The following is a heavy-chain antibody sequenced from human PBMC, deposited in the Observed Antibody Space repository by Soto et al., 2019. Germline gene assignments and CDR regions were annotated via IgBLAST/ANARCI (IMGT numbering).Heavy chain of an antibody. Sequence: TLSLTRTVSGGSINSDYYHWTWIRQSPGKGLEWIGYIHHSGAILYNPSFKSRLAISVDTSKNQFSLHLSSVTDTDTAVYFCAREDDGGDSLDVWGQGTTVTVS. J-gene: IGHJ6*02. V-gene: IGHV4-30-4*08. CDR2: IHHSGAI. D-gene: IGHD2-21*02. CDR1: GGSINSDYYH. CDR3: AREDDGGDSLDV.